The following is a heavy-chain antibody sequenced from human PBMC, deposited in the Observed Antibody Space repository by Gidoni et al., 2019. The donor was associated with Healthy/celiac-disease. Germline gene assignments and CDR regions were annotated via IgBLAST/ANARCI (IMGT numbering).Heavy chain of an antibody. D-gene: IGHD5-18*01. Sequence: EVQLVESGVGLVTPGGSLSLSCAASGFTFSSYSMNWVRQAPGKGLEWVSSISSSSSYIYYADSVKGRFTISRDNAKNSLYLQMNSLRAEDTAVYYCARDTDTANNWFDPWGQGTLVTVSS. CDR1: GFTFSSYS. CDR2: ISSSSSYI. CDR3: ARDTDTANNWFDP. V-gene: IGHV3-21*01. J-gene: IGHJ5*02.